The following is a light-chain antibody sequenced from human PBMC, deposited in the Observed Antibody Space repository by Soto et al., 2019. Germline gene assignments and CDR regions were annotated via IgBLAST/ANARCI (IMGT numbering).Light chain of an antibody. CDR2: EVS. CDR3: SSYTSSITLDV. J-gene: IGLJ1*01. CDR1: SSDVGGYNY. Sequence: QSALTQPASVSGSPGQSITISCTGTSSDVGGYNYVSWYQQHPGKAPKLMIYEVSNRPSGVSNRFSGSKSGNTASLTISGLQAEDEADYYRSSYTSSITLDVFGTGTKVTVL. V-gene: IGLV2-14*01.